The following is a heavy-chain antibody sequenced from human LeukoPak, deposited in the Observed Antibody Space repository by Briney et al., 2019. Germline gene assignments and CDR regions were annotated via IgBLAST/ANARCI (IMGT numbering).Heavy chain of an antibody. CDR3: ARDTTPYSSGWYGY. CDR2: INHSGST. CDR1: GGSFSGYY. J-gene: IGHJ4*02. V-gene: IGHV4-34*01. D-gene: IGHD6-19*01. Sequence: PSETLSLTCAVYGGSFSGYYWSWIRQPPGKGLEWIGEINHSGSTNYNPSLKSRVTISVDTSKNQFSLKLSSVTAADTAVYYCARDTTPYSSGWYGYWGQGTLVTVSS.